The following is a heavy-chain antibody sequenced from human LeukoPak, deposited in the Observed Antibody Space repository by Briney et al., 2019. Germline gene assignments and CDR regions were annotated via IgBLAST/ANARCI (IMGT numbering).Heavy chain of an antibody. J-gene: IGHJ4*02. CDR1: GGSISSYY. CDR2: VYSSGST. V-gene: IGHV4-4*07. Sequence: SETLSLTCTVSGGSISSYYWSWIRQPAGKGLEWIGRVYSSGSTNYNPSLKSRVTMSVDTSKNQFSLKLSSVTAADTAVYYCAREPAMAPFDYWGQGTLVTVSS. D-gene: IGHD5-18*01. CDR3: AREPAMAPFDY.